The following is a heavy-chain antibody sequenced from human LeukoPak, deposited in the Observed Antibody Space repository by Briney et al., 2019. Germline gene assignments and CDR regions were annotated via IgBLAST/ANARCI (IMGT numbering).Heavy chain of an antibody. CDR1: GFTFSSYG. J-gene: IGHJ4*02. CDR3: AKDRGSSGWYLFDY. V-gene: IGHV3-23*01. Sequence: GGTLRLSCAASGFTFSSYGMSWVRQAPGKGLEWVSAITASGSSTYYADSVKGRFTISRDSSKNTLYLQMNNLRAEDTAIYYCAKDRGSSGWYLFDYWGQGTLVTVSS. CDR2: ITASGSST. D-gene: IGHD6-19*01.